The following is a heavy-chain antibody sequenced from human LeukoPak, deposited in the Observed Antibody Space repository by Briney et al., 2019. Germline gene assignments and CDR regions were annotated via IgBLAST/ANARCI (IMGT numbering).Heavy chain of an antibody. CDR1: GYTFTSYD. J-gene: IGHJ6*02. D-gene: IGHD6-19*01. CDR3: ARGDSSGWYSVPDNYGMDV. Sequence: DSVTVSCKASGYTFTSYDINWVRQAAGQGLEWMGWMNPNSGNTGYAQKFQGRVTMTRNTSISTAYMELSSLRSEDTAVYYCARGDSSGWYSVPDNYGMDVWGQGTTVTVSS. CDR2: MNPNSGNT. V-gene: IGHV1-8*01.